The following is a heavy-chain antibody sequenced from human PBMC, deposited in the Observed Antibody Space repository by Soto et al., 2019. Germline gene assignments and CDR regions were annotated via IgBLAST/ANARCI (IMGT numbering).Heavy chain of an antibody. CDR1: GGSISSYY. CDR3: ARHRVAQRVDY. J-gene: IGHJ4*02. CDR2: IYYSGST. V-gene: IGHV4-59*08. Sequence: SETLSLTCTVSGGSISSYYWSWIRQPPGKGLEWIGYIYYSGSTNYNPSLKSRVTISVDTSKNQFSLKLSSVTAADTAVYYCARHRVAQRVDYWGQGTLVTVSS. D-gene: IGHD6-25*01.